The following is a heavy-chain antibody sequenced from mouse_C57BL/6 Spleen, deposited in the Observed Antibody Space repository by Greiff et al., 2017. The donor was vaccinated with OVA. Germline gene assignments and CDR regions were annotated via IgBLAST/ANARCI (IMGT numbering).Heavy chain of an antibody. D-gene: IGHD4-1*01. CDR3: ARGGTNWEAWFAY. V-gene: IGHV1-80*01. CDR1: GYAFSSYW. CDR2: IYPGDGDT. Sequence: VQVVESGAELVKPGASVKISCKASGYAFSSYWMNWVKQRPGKGLEWIGQIYPGDGDTNYNGKFKGKATLTADKSSSTAYMQLSSLTSEDSAVYFCARGGTNWEAWFAYWGQGTLVTVSA. J-gene: IGHJ3*01.